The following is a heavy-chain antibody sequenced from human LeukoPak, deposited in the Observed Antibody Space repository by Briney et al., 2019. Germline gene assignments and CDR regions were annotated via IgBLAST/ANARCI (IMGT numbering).Heavy chain of an antibody. J-gene: IGHJ4*02. D-gene: IGHD6-19*01. CDR3: ARLYSSGWNIDY. CDR1: GGSLSSYY. V-gene: IGHV4-59*12. Sequence: SETLSLTCSVSGGSLSSYYWSWIRQPPGKGLEWIGYIYYSGSTYYNPSLKSRVTISVDTSKNQFSLKLSSVTAADTAVYYCARLYSSGWNIDYWGQGTLVTVSS. CDR2: IYYSGST.